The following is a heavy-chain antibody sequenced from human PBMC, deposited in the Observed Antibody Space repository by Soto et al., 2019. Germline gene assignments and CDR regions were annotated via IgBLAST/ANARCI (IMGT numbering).Heavy chain of an antibody. CDR2: IYYSGST. J-gene: IGHJ6*02. Sequence: SETLSLTCTVSGGSISSGDYYWSWIRQPPGKGLEWIGYIYYSGSTYYNPSLKSRVTISVDTSKNQFSLKLSSVTAADTAVYYCARAGNYGSYGMDVWGQGTTVTVSS. D-gene: IGHD1-7*01. V-gene: IGHV4-30-4*01. CDR1: GGSISSGDYY. CDR3: ARAGNYGSYGMDV.